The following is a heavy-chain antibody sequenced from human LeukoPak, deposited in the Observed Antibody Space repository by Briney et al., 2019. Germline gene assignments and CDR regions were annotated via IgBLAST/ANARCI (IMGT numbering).Heavy chain of an antibody. CDR2: ISSSGSTI. D-gene: IGHD2-2*03. J-gene: IGHJ4*02. CDR1: GFTFSSYE. V-gene: IGHV3-48*03. CDR3: ASAMDGPQFDY. Sequence: SGGSLRLSCAASGFTFSSYEMNWVRQAPGKGLEWVSYISSSGSTIYYADSVKGRFTISRDNAKNSLYLQMNSLRAEDTAVYYCASAMDGPQFDYWGQGTLVTVAS.